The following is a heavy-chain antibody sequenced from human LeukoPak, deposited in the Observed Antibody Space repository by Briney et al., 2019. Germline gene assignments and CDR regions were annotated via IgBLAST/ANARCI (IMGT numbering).Heavy chain of an antibody. CDR1: GFTFSSYA. CDR2: ISYDGSNK. V-gene: IGHV3-30-3*01. Sequence: GGSLRLSCAASGFTFSSYAMHWVRQAPGKGLEWVAVISYDGSNKYYADSVKGRFTISRDNSKKMLYLQMNSLTTEDTAVYFCANIAMAGTWTEPDFDHWGQGTLVTVSS. D-gene: IGHD6-19*01. J-gene: IGHJ4*02. CDR3: ANIAMAGTWTEPDFDH.